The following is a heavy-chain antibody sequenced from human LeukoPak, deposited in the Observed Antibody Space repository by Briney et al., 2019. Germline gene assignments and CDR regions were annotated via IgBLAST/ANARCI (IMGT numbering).Heavy chain of an antibody. Sequence: PSETLSLTCAVYGGSFSGYYWSWIRQPPGKGLEWIGEINHSGSTNYNPSLKSRVTISVDTSKNQFSLKLSSVTAADTAVYYCARGRRYFDWLLLGANWFDPWGQGTLVTVSS. CDR1: GGSFSGYY. CDR3: ARGRRYFDWLLLGANWFDP. CDR2: INHSGST. D-gene: IGHD3-9*01. J-gene: IGHJ5*02. V-gene: IGHV4-34*01.